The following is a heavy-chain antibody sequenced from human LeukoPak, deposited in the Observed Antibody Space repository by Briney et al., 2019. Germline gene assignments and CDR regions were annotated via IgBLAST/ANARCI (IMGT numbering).Heavy chain of an antibody. Sequence: GGSLRLSCAASGFTFDNYAMHWVRQAPGKGLEWVSGISWNSGSIGYADSVKGRFTISRDNAKNSLYLQMNSLRAEDTAVYYCAKELGAVAGTENDAFDIWGQGTMVTVSS. V-gene: IGHV3-9*01. CDR1: GFTFDNYA. D-gene: IGHD6-19*01. CDR3: AKELGAVAGTENDAFDI. J-gene: IGHJ3*02. CDR2: ISWNSGSI.